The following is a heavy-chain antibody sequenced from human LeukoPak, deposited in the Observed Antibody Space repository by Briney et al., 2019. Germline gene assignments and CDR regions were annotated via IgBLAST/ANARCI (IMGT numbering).Heavy chain of an antibody. Sequence: SETLSLTCTVFGDSVTGYFLNWIRQPPGKGLEWIGYISYSGRATYNPSVKSRVTISLATSRTQFSLSLTSVTAADTAVYYCARVSAGGGSEWVDNWGQGTLVTVSS. CDR2: ISYSGRA. D-gene: IGHD1-26*01. CDR3: ARVSAGGGSEWVDN. J-gene: IGHJ5*02. CDR1: GDSVTGYF. V-gene: IGHV4-59*02.